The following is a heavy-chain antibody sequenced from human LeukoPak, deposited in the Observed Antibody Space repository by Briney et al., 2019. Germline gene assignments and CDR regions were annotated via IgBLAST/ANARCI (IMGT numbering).Heavy chain of an antibody. V-gene: IGHV4-59*01. Sequence: SETLSLTCTVSGGSISSYYWSWIRQPPGKGLEWIGYIYYSGSTNYNPSLKSRVTISVDTSKNQFSLKLSSVTAADTAVYYCARVVGSGWPLDYWGQGTLVTVSS. D-gene: IGHD6-25*01. CDR3: ARVVGSGWPLDY. CDR2: IYYSGST. J-gene: IGHJ4*02. CDR1: GGSISSYY.